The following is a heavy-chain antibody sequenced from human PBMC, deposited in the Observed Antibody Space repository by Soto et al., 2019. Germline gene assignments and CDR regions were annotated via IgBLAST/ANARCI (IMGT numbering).Heavy chain of an antibody. CDR3: AKGFFTLWFGEG. D-gene: IGHD3-10*01. V-gene: IGHV3-23*01. Sequence: EVQLLESGGGLVQPGGALRLTCAASGFTFSTYAMTWVRQAPGKGLDWVSTISSSGDSTYFPDSVRGRFSISRDTSKNTLYLQMNSLRAEDTAVYYCAKGFFTLWFGEGWGKGTLVTVSS. CDR1: GFTFSTYA. J-gene: IGHJ4*02. CDR2: ISSSGDST.